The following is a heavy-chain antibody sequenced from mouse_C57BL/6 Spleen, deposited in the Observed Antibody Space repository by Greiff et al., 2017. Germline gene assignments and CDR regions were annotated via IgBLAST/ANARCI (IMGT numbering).Heavy chain of an antibody. V-gene: IGHV14-4*01. CDR3: STQYL. D-gene: IGHD5-1-1*01. Sequence: EVKLQQSGAELVRPGASVKLSCTASGFNIKDDYMHWVKQRPEQGLEWIGWIDPENGDTEYASKFQGKATITTDKSSNTAYLQLSSLTSEDTAVYYCSTQYLWGQGTLVTVSA. J-gene: IGHJ3*01. CDR1: GFNIKDDY. CDR2: IDPENGDT.